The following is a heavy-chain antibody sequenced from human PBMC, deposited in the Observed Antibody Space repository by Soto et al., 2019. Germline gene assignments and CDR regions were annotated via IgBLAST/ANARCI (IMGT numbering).Heavy chain of an antibody. CDR2: ISSSSSYI. J-gene: IGHJ6*02. V-gene: IGHV3-21*01. D-gene: IGHD2-21*01. CDR3: ARVGGEFRIYYGMDV. CDR1: GFTFSSYS. Sequence: PGGSLRLSCAASGFTFSSYSMNWVRQAPGKRLEWVSSISSSSSYIYYADSVKGRFAISRDNAKNSLYLQMNSLRAEDTAVYYCARVGGEFRIYYGMDVWGQGTTVTVSS.